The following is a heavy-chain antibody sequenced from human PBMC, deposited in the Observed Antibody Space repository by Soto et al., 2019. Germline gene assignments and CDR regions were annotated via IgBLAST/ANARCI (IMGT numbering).Heavy chain of an antibody. Sequence: PGGSLRLSCTAPRFTFGSYWMHWVRQAPGKGLVWVSDINVDGTETWYADSVKGRFTISRDNDKKTLYLHMTGLRVDDTGVYYCARDKEVPLTNYGMDVWGQGTTVTVSS. CDR1: RFTFGSYW. CDR2: INVDGTET. J-gene: IGHJ6*02. CDR3: ARDKEVPLTNYGMDV. V-gene: IGHV3-74*01.